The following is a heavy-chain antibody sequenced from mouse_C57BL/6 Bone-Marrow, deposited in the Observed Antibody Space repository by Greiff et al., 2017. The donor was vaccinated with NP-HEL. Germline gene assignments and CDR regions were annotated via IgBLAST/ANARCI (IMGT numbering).Heavy chain of an antibody. CDR2: IDPSDSYT. V-gene: IGHV1-50*01. CDR1: GYTFTSYW. J-gene: IGHJ2*01. Sequence: QVQLQQPGAELVKPGASVKLSCKASGYTFTSYWMQWVKQRPGQGLEWIGEIDPSDSYTNYNQKFKGKATLTVATSSSTAYMQLSSLTSEDSAVYYCARNEDRGGYYFDYWGQGTTLTVSS. CDR3: ARNEDRGGYYFDY.